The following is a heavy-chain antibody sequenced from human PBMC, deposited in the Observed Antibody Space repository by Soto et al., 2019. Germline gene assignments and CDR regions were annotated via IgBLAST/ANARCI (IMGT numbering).Heavy chain of an antibody. CDR3: ASLPPKSIAVAGKTLKDAFDI. J-gene: IGHJ3*02. Sequence: GASVKVSCKASGGTFSSYAISWVRQAPGQGLEWMGGIIPIFGTANYAQKFQGRVTITADESTSTAYMELSSLRSEDTAVYYCASLPPKSIAVAGKTLKDAFDIWGQGTMVTVSS. D-gene: IGHD6-19*01. V-gene: IGHV1-69*13. CDR1: GGTFSSYA. CDR2: IIPIFGTA.